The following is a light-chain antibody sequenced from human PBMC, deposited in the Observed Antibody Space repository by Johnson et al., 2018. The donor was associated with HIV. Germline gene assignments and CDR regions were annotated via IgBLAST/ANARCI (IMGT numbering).Light chain of an antibody. J-gene: IGLJ1*01. CDR3: GTWYSSLITGGV. Sequence: QSVLTQPPSVSAAPGQKVTISCSGSTSNIGNNFVSWYQVLPGTAPKLLIYKDNERPSGIPDRFSGSKSGTSATLGITGLQTGDEADYYCGTWYSSLITGGVFGTGTKVTVL. CDR1: TSNIGNNF. V-gene: IGLV1-51*02. CDR2: KDN.